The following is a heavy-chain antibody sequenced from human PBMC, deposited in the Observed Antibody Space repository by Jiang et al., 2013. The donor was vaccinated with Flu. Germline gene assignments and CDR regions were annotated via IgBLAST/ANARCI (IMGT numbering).Heavy chain of an antibody. CDR3: AEVTDNYLPS. J-gene: IGHJ1*01. CDR1: GFTFSNYG. V-gene: IGHV3-30*02. D-gene: IGHD3-9*01. CDR2: IRYDGSKE. Sequence: GVVQPGGSLRLSCAASGFTFSNYGMHWVRQAPGKGLEWVAFIRYDGSKEFYADSVKGRFTISRDNSKNTLYLQMNSLRAEDTALYYCAEVTDNYLPSWGQGTLVTVSS.